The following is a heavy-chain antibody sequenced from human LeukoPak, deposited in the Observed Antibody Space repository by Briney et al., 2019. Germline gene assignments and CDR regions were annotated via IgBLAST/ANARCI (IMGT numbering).Heavy chain of an antibody. V-gene: IGHV4-59*08. D-gene: IGHD3-22*01. J-gene: IGHJ4*02. CDR2: IHYSGST. CDR3: ARLNYDSSGYFWDYFDY. Sequence: SETLSLTCTVSGGSISSYYWSWIRQSPGKGLECLGNIHYSGSTNYNPSLKSRVTISLGTSKNLFSLKLSSVTAADTAVYYCARLNYDSSGYFWDYFDYWGQGTLVTVSS. CDR1: GGSISSYY.